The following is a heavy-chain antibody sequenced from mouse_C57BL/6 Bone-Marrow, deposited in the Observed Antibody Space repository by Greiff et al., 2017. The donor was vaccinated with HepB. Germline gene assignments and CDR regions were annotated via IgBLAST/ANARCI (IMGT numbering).Heavy chain of an antibody. V-gene: IGHV1-26*01. CDR1: GYTFTDYY. Sequence: EVKLQQSGPELVKPGASVKISCKASGYTFTDYYMNWVKQSHGKSLEWIGDINPNNGGTSYNQKFKGKATLTVDKSSSTAYMELRSLTSEDSAVYYCARRGALRCWFAYWGQGTLVTVSA. CDR3: ARRGALRCWFAY. J-gene: IGHJ3*01. D-gene: IGHD2-1*01. CDR2: INPNNGGT.